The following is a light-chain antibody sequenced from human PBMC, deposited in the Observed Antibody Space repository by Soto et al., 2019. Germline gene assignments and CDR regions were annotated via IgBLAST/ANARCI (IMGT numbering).Light chain of an antibody. CDR2: DND. J-gene: IGLJ3*02. CDR1: RSNIGNNY. CDR3: EAWDSNLSGGV. V-gene: IGLV1-51*01. Sequence: QSVLTQPPSVSAAPGQKVTVSCSGSRSNIGNNYVSWYQHLPGTAPKLLIYDNDKRPSGIPDRFSASKSGTSATLDITGLQTGDEADYYCEAWDSNLSGGVFGGGTKL.